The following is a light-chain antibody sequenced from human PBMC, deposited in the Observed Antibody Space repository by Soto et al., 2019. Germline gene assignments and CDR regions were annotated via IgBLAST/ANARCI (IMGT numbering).Light chain of an antibody. Sequence: QSVLTQSPSVSGTPGQGVTISCSGGTSNIGTYTVNWYQQLPGTAPKVLIYGDNQRPSGVADRFSGSKSGTSASLAISGLQAEDEAEYHCQSYDSSLSGYVFGTGTQLTVL. CDR3: QSYDSSLSGYV. CDR1: TSNIGTYT. J-gene: IGLJ1*01. V-gene: IGLV1-44*01. CDR2: GDN.